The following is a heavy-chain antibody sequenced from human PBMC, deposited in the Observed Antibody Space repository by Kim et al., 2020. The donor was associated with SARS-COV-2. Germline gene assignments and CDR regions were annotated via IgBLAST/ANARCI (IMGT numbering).Heavy chain of an antibody. CDR2: ISWNSGSI. J-gene: IGHJ4*02. D-gene: IGHD3-9*01. CDR3: AKDNGDILTGYAEY. V-gene: IGHV3-9*01. CDR1: GFTFDDYA. Sequence: GGSLRLSCAASGFTFDDYAMHWVRQAPGKGLEWVSGISWNSGSIGYADSVKGRFTISRDNAKNSLYLQMNSLRAEDTALYYCAKDNGDILTGYAEYWGQGTLVTVSS.